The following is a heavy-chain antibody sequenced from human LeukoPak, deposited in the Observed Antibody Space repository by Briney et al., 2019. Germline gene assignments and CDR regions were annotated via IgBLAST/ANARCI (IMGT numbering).Heavy chain of an antibody. CDR2: IYYSGST. CDR1: GGSISSYY. J-gene: IGHJ5*02. D-gene: IGHD2-2*01. Sequence: SETLSLTCTVSGGSISSYYWSWIRQPPGKGLEWIGYIYYSGSTNYNPSLKSRVTISVDTSKNQFSLKLSSVTAADTAVYYCARQPPGRSVFVVPAASFDPGGQGTLVTVSS. CDR3: ARQPPGRSVFVVPAASFDP. V-gene: IGHV4-59*08.